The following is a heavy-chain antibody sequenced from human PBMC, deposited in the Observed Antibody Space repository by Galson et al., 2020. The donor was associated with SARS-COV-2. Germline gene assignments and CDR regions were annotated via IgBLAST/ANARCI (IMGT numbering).Heavy chain of an antibody. CDR1: GFIFNNYA. D-gene: IGHD3-3*01. J-gene: IGHJ4*02. CDR2: ITESGDST. CDR3: VKVEHFLEDLIYGGLRYSGYYFDY. V-gene: IGHV3-23*01. Sequence: GGSLRLSCAASGFIFNNYAMFWVRQAPGKGLEWVSGITESGDSTYYAESVKGRFTISRDRAKNTLYLHMSSLRAEDMAVYYCVKVEHFLEDLIYGGLRYSGYYFDYWGLGTLVTVSS.